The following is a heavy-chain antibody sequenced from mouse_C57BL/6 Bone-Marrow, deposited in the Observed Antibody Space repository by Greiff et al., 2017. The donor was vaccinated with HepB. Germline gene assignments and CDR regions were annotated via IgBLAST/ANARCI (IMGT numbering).Heavy chain of an antibody. Sequence: QVQLKESGAELARPGASVKLSCKASGYTFTSYGISWVKQRTGQGLEWIGEIYPRSGNTYYNEKFKGKATLTADKSSSTAYMELRSLTSEDSAVYFCARYHYSNYYYYAMDYWGQGTSVTVSS. V-gene: IGHV1-81*01. CDR1: GYTFTSYG. J-gene: IGHJ4*01. CDR3: ARYHYSNYYYYAMDY. D-gene: IGHD2-5*01. CDR2: IYPRSGNT.